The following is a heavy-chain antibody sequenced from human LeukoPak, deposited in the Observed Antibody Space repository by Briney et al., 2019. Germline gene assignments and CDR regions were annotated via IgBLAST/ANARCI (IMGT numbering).Heavy chain of an antibody. Sequence: GESLKISCKGSGYSFTCYWVGWVRQMPGKGLEWMGIIYPGDSDTRYSPSFQGQVTISADKSISTAYLQWSSLKASDTAMYYCARHGSSGWYRIDYWGQGTLVTVSS. CDR3: ARHGSSGWYRIDY. V-gene: IGHV5-51*01. CDR2: IYPGDSDT. J-gene: IGHJ4*02. D-gene: IGHD6-19*01. CDR1: GYSFTCYW.